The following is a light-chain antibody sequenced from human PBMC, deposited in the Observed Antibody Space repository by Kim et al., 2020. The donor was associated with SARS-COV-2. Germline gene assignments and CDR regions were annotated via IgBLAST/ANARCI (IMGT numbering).Light chain of an antibody. Sequence: AIQMTQSPSSLSASVGDRVTITCRASQVITNDLAWYQQRPGKAPKLLIYLASNLQSGVPSRFSGSGSGTDFTLTISSLQPEDFATYYCLQDYNYPCTFGQGTKVDIK. CDR3: LQDYNYPCT. J-gene: IGKJ1*01. V-gene: IGKV1-6*01. CDR1: QVITND. CDR2: LAS.